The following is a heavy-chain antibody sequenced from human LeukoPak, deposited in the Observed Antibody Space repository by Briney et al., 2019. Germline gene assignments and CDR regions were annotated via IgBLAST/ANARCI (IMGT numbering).Heavy chain of an antibody. J-gene: IGHJ4*02. D-gene: IGHD3-22*01. CDR3: AKDYYDSSGV. Sequence: GGSLRLSCAASGFTFSSYGMSWVRQAPGKGLEWVSAISCSGGSTYYADSVKGRFTISRDNSKNTLYLQMNSLRAEDTAVYYCAKDYYDSSGVWGQGTLVTVSS. CDR1: GFTFSSYG. CDR2: ISCSGGST. V-gene: IGHV3-23*01.